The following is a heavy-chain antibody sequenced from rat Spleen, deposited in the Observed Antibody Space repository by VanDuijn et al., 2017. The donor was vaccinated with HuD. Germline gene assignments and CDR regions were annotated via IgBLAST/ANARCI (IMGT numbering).Heavy chain of an antibody. CDR2: MRNDGDT. CDR3: TREDWYFDF. Sequence: QVQLKESGPGLVQPSQTLSLTCTVSGFSLMDYNIHWVRQPPGKGLEWMGRMRNDGDTAYNSALKSRLTISRDMSKSLVFLKMNSLQTEDTAIYYCTREDWYFDFWGPGTMVTVSS. V-gene: IGHV2S30*01. CDR1: GFSLMDYN. J-gene: IGHJ1*01.